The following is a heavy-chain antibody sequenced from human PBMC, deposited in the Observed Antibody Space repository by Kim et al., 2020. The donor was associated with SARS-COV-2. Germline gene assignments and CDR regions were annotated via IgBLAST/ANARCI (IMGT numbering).Heavy chain of an antibody. V-gene: IGHV4-4*09. CDR3: VGSTVTRYWYFDL. Sequence: YNPALQSRFTISVDTSKNQFSLKLSSVTAADTAVYYCVGSTVTRYWYFDLWGRGTLVTVSS. J-gene: IGHJ2*01. D-gene: IGHD4-17*01.